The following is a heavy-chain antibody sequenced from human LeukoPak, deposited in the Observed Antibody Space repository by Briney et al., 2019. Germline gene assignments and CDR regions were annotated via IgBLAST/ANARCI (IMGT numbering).Heavy chain of an antibody. CDR1: GGSICSYY. CDR2: IYYRRST. J-gene: IGHJ6*04. CDR3: AREGGGPLRTGYYYGMDV. V-gene: IGHV4-59*01. D-gene: IGHD3-16*01. Sequence: PSETLSLTCTVSGGSICSYYCASIRQPPGKVLEWIGEIYYRRSTNYNPSLKSRVTISLDTSKNQFSLRLGSVTAADTAVYYCAREGGGPLRTGYYYGMDVWGEGTTVTVSS.